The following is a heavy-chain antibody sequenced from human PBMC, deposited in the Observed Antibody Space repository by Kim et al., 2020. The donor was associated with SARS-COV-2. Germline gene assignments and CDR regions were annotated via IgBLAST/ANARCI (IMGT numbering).Heavy chain of an antibody. CDR1: GYTFTSYY. CDR2: INPSGGST. CDR3: ARGEGVYYYYYGMDV. Sequence: ASVKVSCKASGYTFTSYYMHWVRQAPGQGLEWMGIINPSGGSTSYAQKFQGRVTMTRDTSTSTVYMELSSLRSEDTAVYYCARGEGVYYYYYGMDVWGQGTTVTVSS. D-gene: IGHD3-16*01. J-gene: IGHJ6*02. V-gene: IGHV1-46*01.